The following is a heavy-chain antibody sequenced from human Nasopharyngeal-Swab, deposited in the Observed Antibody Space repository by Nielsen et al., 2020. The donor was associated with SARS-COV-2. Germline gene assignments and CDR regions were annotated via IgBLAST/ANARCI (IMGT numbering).Heavy chain of an antibody. CDR2: ISYDGSNK. CDR1: GFTFSSYA. CDR3: AGTPNYYDSSGYRDY. Sequence: GGSLRLSCAASGFTFSSYAMHWVRQAPGKGLEWVAVISYDGSNKYYADSAKGRFTISRDNSKNTLYLQMNSLRAEDTAVYYCAGTPNYYDSSGYRDYWGQGTLVTVSS. D-gene: IGHD3-22*01. J-gene: IGHJ4*02. V-gene: IGHV3-30*04.